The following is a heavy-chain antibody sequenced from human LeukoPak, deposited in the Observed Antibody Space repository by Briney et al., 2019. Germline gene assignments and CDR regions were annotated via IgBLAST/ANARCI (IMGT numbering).Heavy chain of an antibody. V-gene: IGHV3-74*01. CDR2: INSDGSST. D-gene: IGHD3-3*01. CDR1: GFTFSSYA. Sequence: GGSLRLSCAASGFTFSSYAMSWVRQAPGKGLVWVSRINSDGSSTSYADSVKGRFTISRDNAKNTLYLQMNSLRAEDTAVYYCARVVSTYDFWSGYWFWGQGTLVTVSS. J-gene: IGHJ4*02. CDR3: ARVVSTYDFWSGYWF.